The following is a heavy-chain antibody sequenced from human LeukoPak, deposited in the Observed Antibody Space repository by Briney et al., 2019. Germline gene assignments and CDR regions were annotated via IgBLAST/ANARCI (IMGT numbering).Heavy chain of an antibody. V-gene: IGHV4-30-2*01. Sequence: SETLSLTCAVSGGSISSGGYSWSWIRQPPGKGLEWIGYIYHSGSTYYNPSLKSRVTISVDRSKNQFSLKLSSVTAADTAVYXXXXGXXAGTSYYYYGMDVWGQGTTVTVSS. CDR1: GGSISSGGYS. J-gene: IGHJ6*02. CDR2: IYHSGST. CDR3: XXGXXAGTSYYYYGMDV. D-gene: IGHD6-19*01.